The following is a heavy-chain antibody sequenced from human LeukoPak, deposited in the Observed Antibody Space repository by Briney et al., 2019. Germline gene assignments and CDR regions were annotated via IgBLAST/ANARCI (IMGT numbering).Heavy chain of an antibody. D-gene: IGHD6-13*01. CDR1: GFSLSTSGVG. V-gene: IGHV2-5*02. Sequence: SGPTLVNPTQTLTLTCTLSGFSLSTSGVGVGWIRQPPGKALEWLALIYWDDDKRYSPSLKSRLTITKDTSKNQVVLTMTNMDPVDTVTYYCAHLRDSSSLVDFDYWGQGPLVTVSS. CDR3: AHLRDSSSLVDFDY. CDR2: IYWDDDK. J-gene: IGHJ4*02.